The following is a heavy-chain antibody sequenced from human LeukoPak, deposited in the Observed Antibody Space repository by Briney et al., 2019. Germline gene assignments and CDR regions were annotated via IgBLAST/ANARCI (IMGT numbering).Heavy chain of an antibody. Sequence: PGGSLRLSCAASGFTVSSKYMSWVRQAPGKGLEWVSVVYSGGSTYYTDSVKGRFTISRDNSKNTLYLQMNSLSAEDTAVYYCARILWFGVDDYCYGMDVWGQGTTVTVSS. V-gene: IGHV3-53*01. CDR3: ARILWFGVDDYCYGMDV. CDR2: VYSGGST. J-gene: IGHJ6*02. CDR1: GFTVSSKY. D-gene: IGHD3-10*01.